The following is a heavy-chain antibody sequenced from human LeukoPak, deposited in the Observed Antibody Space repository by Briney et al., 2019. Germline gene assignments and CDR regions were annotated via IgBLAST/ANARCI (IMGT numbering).Heavy chain of an antibody. CDR2: ISGDGGST. V-gene: IGHV3-43*02. D-gene: IGHD3-3*01. Sequence: GGSLRLSCAASGFTFDDYAMQWVRQTPGKGLEWVSLISGDGGSTYYADSVKGRFTISRDNSKNSLFLQMNSLRSEDTALYYCAKPGFQTYLRGPIDYWDQGTLVTVSS. CDR3: AKPGFQTYLRGPIDY. J-gene: IGHJ4*02. CDR1: GFTFDDYA.